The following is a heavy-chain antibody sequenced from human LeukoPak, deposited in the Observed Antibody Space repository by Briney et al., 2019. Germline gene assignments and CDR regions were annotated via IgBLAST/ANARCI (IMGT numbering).Heavy chain of an antibody. CDR2: IYDSGST. J-gene: IGHJ6*02. V-gene: IGHV4-39*01. CDR3: ARLYSGSYGMDV. D-gene: IGHD1-26*01. CDR1: GGSIRSSYYY. Sequence: SETLSLTCTVSGGSIRSSYYYWGWIRQPPGKGLEWIGSIYDSGSTYYNPSLKSRVTISVDTSKNQFSLKLNSVTAADTAVYYCARLYSGSYGMDVWGQGTTVTVSS.